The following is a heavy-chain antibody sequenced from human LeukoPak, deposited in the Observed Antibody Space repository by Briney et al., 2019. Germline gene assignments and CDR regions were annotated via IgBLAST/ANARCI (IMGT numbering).Heavy chain of an antibody. Sequence: SETLSLTCTVSGGSISSGSYFWSWIRQPPGKGLEWIGYIYYSGSTNYNPSLKSRVTISVDTSKNQFSLKLSSVTAADTAVYYCARDSGGYSGYDYIYWGQGTLVTVSS. CDR2: IYYSGST. CDR3: ARDSGGYSGYDYIY. CDR1: GGSISSGSYF. J-gene: IGHJ4*02. D-gene: IGHD5-12*01. V-gene: IGHV4-61*01.